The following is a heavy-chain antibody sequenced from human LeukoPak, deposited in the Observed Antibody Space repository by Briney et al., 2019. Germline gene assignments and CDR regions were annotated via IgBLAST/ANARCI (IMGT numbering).Heavy chain of an antibody. D-gene: IGHD3-10*01. CDR2: ISAYNGNT. CDR1: AYTFISYG. J-gene: IGHJ4*02. Sequence: ASVKVSCKASAYTFISYGISWVRQAPGQGLEWMGWISAYNGNTNYAQKPQGRVTMTTDTSTSTAYMELRSLRSDDTAVYHCARDGRFGELSDYWGQGTLVTVSS. CDR3: ARDGRFGELSDY. V-gene: IGHV1-18*01.